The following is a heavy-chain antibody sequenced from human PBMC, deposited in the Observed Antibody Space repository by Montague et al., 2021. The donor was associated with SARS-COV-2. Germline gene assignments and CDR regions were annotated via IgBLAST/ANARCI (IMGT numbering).Heavy chain of an antibody. CDR1: GFSLTSRGVG. Sequence: PALVKPTQTLTLTCTFSGFSLTSRGVGVGWIRQPPGKALECLALIYWNDDKRYSPSLRTRLTVTKDTSKNQVVLTMTNMDPVDTATYYCADTNGGWPIEFGYGGQGALVTVSS. J-gene: IGHJ4*02. V-gene: IGHV2-5*01. D-gene: IGHD6-19*01. CDR3: ADTNGGWPIEFGY. CDR2: IYWNDDK.